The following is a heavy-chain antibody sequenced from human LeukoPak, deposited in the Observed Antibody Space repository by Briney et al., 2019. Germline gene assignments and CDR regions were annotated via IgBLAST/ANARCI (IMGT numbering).Heavy chain of an antibody. CDR1: GGSIGSGGYS. V-gene: IGHV4-30-2*01. D-gene: IGHD4-17*01. CDR2: IYHSGST. Sequence: SETLSLTCAVSGGSIGSGGYSWSWIRQPPGKGLEWIGYIYHSGSTYYNPSLKSRVTISVDTSKNQFSLKLSSVTAADTAVYYCARAPWVTRSTGSTQAVIDYWGQGTLVTVSS. J-gene: IGHJ4*02. CDR3: ARAPWVTRSTGSTQAVIDY.